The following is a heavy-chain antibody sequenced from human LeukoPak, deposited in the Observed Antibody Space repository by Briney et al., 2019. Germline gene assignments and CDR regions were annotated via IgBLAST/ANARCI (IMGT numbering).Heavy chain of an antibody. Sequence: GGSLRLSCAASGFIFSTSVIHWVRQAPGKGLEWVALISHDGGNKQYGDSVNGRFAISSDNSENTLSLEMSSLTVEDTAVYYCAREGYSSGRAGIFHLWGPGPTVTVSS. CDR3: AREGYSSGRAGIFHL. V-gene: IGHV3-30*09. J-gene: IGHJ3*01. D-gene: IGHD6-19*01. CDR2: ISHDGGNK. CDR1: GFIFSTSV.